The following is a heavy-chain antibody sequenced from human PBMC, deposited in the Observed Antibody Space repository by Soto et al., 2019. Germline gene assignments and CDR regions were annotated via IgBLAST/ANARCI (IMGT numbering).Heavy chain of an antibody. J-gene: IGHJ5*02. CDR1: GFTFRNYG. CDR3: VRCWETGEGFNWGYTWSAP. CDR2: ISYDGSNK. V-gene: IGHV3-30*03. D-gene: IGHD3-16*01. Sequence: HPGGSLRLSCAASGFTFRNYGMNWVRQAPGKGLEWVALISYDGSNKDYADSVKGRFTISRDNSKNTLYLQMNSLRPEDTAVYYSVRCWETGEGFNWGYTWSAPGGRGTWVPVSP.